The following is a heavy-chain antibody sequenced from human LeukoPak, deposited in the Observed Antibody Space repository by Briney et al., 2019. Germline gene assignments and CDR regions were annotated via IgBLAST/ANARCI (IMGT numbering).Heavy chain of an antibody. CDR3: ARVGYSYGYYYYYMDV. V-gene: IGHV1-24*01. J-gene: IGHJ6*03. CDR2: FDPEDGET. D-gene: IGHD5-18*01. Sequence: ASVKVSCKVSGYTLTELSMHWVRQAPGKGLEWMGGFDPEDGETIYAQKFQGRVTMTEDTSTDTAYMELSSLRSDDTAVYYCARVGYSYGYYYYYMDVWGKGTTVTVSS. CDR1: GYTLTELS.